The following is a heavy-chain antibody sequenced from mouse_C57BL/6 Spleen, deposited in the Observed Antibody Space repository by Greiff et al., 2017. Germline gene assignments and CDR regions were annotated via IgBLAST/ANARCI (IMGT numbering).Heavy chain of an antibody. CDR1: GYTFTDYE. D-gene: IGHD1-1*01. V-gene: IGHV1-15*01. Sequence: VQRVESGAELVRPGASVTLSCKASGYTFTDYEMHWVKQTPVHGLEWIGAIDPETGGTAYNQKFKGKAILTADKSSSTAYMELRSLTSEDSAVYYCTRGTTVVATGDYFDYWGQGTTLTVSS. CDR3: TRGTTVVATGDYFDY. CDR2: IDPETGGT. J-gene: IGHJ2*01.